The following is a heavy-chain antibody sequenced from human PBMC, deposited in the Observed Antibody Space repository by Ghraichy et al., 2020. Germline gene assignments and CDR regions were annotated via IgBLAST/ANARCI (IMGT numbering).Heavy chain of an antibody. CDR2: ISPDGSEK. J-gene: IGHJ5*01. D-gene: IGHD3-16*02. Sequence: GESLNISCRASGFTFWNYWMTWVRQPPGKGLEWVANISPDGSEKYHVGSVQGRFTISRDNVENSLYLQMDSLRVEDTALYYCARPFYRVVSWGQGTLVTVSS. CDR3: ARPFYRVVS. V-gene: IGHV3-7*03. CDR1: GFTFWNYW.